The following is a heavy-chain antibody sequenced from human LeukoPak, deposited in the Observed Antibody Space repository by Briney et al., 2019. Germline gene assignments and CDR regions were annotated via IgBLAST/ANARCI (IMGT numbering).Heavy chain of an antibody. D-gene: IGHD2-8*01. CDR3: ARVWEGYCTNGVCYTFDY. J-gene: IGHJ4*02. CDR2: ISSSSSYI. V-gene: IGHV3-21*01. CDR1: GFTFSSYS. Sequence: GGSLRLSCAASGFTFSSYSMNWVRQAPGKGLEWVSSISSSSSYIYYADSVKGRFTISRDNAKNSLYLQMNSLRAEDTAVCYCARVWEGYCTNGVCYTFDYWGQGTLVTVSS.